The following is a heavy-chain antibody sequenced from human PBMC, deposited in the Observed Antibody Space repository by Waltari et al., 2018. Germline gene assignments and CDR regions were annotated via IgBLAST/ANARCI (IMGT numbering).Heavy chain of an antibody. CDR1: GGSISSSSYY. Sequence: QLQLQESGPGLVKPSETLSLTCTVSGGSISSSSYYWGWIRQPPGKGLEWIGSIYYSGSTYYNPSLKSRVTISVDTSKNQFSLKLSSVTAADTAVYYCARGRSSWYVFYYWGQGTLVTVSS. D-gene: IGHD6-13*01. V-gene: IGHV4-39*01. J-gene: IGHJ4*02. CDR3: ARGRSSWYVFYY. CDR2: IYYSGST.